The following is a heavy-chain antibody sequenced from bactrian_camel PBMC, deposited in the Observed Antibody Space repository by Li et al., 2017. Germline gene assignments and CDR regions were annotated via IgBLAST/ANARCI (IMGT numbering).Heavy chain of an antibody. V-gene: IGHV3S55*01. CDR1: ASTYSRC. J-gene: IGHJ4*01. CDR2: IGSDGST. Sequence: HVQLVESGGGSVQAGGSLRLSCAASASTYSRCMGWFRQAPGMEREGVAAIGSDGSTSYADSVKGRFTISKDNAKNTLYLQMNSLKPEDTAMYYCAARDSWVRCARVTSTPRQRDYNYWGQGTQVTVS. D-gene: IGHD5*01. CDR3: AARDSWVRCARVTSTPRQRDYNY.